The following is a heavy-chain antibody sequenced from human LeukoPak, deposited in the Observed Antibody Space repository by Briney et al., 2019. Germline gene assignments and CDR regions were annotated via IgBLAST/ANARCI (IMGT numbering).Heavy chain of an antibody. Sequence: GSLRLSCTASGFTFGDYAMSWVRQAPGKGLEWVGFIRSKAYGGTTEYAASVKGRFTISRDDSKSIAYLQMNSLRTEDTAVYYCTREGREYDILTGYYKGTYYFDYWGQGTLVTVSS. D-gene: IGHD3-9*01. CDR3: TREGREYDILTGYYKGTYYFDY. J-gene: IGHJ4*02. V-gene: IGHV3-49*04. CDR1: GFTFGDYA. CDR2: IRSKAYGGTT.